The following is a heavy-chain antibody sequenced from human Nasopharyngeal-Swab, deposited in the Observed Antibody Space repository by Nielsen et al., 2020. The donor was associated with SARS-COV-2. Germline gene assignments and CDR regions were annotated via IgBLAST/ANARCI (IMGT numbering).Heavy chain of an antibody. CDR3: ARVLYNYYYYYYMDV. V-gene: IGHV4-38-2*02. CDR2: IYHSGST. Sequence: KGLEWIGSIYHSGSTYYNPSLKSRVTISVDTSKNQFSLKLSSVTAADTAVYYCARVLYNYYYYYYMDVWGKGTTVTVSS. J-gene: IGHJ6*03. D-gene: IGHD2-8*01.